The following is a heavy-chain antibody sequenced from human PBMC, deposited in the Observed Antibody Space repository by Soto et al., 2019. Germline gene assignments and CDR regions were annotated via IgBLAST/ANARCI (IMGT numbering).Heavy chain of an antibody. CDR2: ISGSGGST. D-gene: IGHD3-22*01. CDR1: GFTFSSYA. V-gene: IGHV3-23*01. CDR3: ERDNYYYDSSAYYHSFP. Sequence: GGSLRLSCAASGFTFSSYAMSWVRQAQGEGLAWVSAISGSGGSTYYADSVKGRFTISRDNSKNTLYLQMNSLRAEDTAVYYCERDNYYYDSSAYYHSFPWGQGTLVTVSS. J-gene: IGHJ5*02.